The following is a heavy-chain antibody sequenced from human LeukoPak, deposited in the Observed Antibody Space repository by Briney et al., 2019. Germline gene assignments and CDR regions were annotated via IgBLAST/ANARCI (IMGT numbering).Heavy chain of an antibody. CDR3: AKDPMVRGVGPFDY. CDR2: ISGSGGST. J-gene: IGHJ4*02. V-gene: IGHV3-23*01. D-gene: IGHD3-10*01. Sequence: GGSLRLSCAASGFAFSSYAMSWVRQAPGKGLEWVSAISGSGGSTYYADSVKGRFTISRDNSKNTLYLQMNSLRAEDTAVYYCAKDPMVRGVGPFDYWGQGTLVTVSS. CDR1: GFAFSSYA.